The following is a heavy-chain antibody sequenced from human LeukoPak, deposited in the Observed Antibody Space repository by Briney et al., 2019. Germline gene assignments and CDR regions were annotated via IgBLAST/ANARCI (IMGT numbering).Heavy chain of an antibody. V-gene: IGHV4-59*08. Sequence: PSETLSLTCTVSGGSISSYYWSWIRQPPGKGLEWIGYIYYSGSTNYNPSLKSRVTISVDTSKNQLSLKLSSVTPADTAVYYCARVAAGIGFFQHWGQGTLVTVSS. J-gene: IGHJ1*01. CDR1: GGSISSYY. CDR3: ARVAAGIGFFQH. D-gene: IGHD6-13*01. CDR2: IYYSGST.